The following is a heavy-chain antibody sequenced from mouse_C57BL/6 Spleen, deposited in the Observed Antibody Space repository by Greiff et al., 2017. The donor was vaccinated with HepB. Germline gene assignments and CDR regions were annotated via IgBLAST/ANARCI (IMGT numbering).Heavy chain of an antibody. CDR3: ARDYDYEGWFAY. CDR2: IYPRDGST. D-gene: IGHD2-4*01. Sequence: VKLVESDAELVKPGASVKISCKVSGYTFTDHTIHWMKQRPEQGLEWIGYIYPRDGSTKYNEKFKGKATLTADKSSSTAYMQLNSLTSEDSAVYFCARDYDYEGWFAYWGQGTLVTVSA. J-gene: IGHJ3*01. V-gene: IGHV1-78*01. CDR1: GYTFTDHT.